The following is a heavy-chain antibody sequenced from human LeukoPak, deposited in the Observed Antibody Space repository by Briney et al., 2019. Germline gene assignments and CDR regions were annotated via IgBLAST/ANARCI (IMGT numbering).Heavy chain of an antibody. CDR3: AKGMYSSGWYDYYYYGMDV. CDR1: GFTFDDYA. J-gene: IGHJ6*02. D-gene: IGHD6-19*01. CDR2: ISWNSGSI. V-gene: IGHV3-9*01. Sequence: GGSLRLSCAAPGFTFDDYAMHWVRQAPGKGLEWVSGISWNSGSIGCADSVKGRFTISRDNAKNSLYLQMNSLRAEDTALYYCAKGMYSSGWYDYYYYGMDVWGQGTTVTVSS.